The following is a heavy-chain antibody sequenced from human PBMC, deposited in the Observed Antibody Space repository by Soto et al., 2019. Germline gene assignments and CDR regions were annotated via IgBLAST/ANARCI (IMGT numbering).Heavy chain of an antibody. J-gene: IGHJ4*02. Sequence: PGGSLRLSCVASGFTFSTYAMHWVRQAPGKGLEWVAVVSYDGNNIFYANSVKGRFTISRDNSKNTLYLQMNSLRAEDTAVYYCARDMQARYFFDCWGQGALVTVPQ. CDR2: VSYDGNNI. V-gene: IGHV3-30-3*01. D-gene: IGHD3-9*01. CDR1: GFTFSTYA. CDR3: ARDMQARYFFDC.